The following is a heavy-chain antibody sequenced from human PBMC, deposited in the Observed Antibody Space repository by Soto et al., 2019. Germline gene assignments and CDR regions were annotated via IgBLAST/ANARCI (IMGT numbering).Heavy chain of an antibody. CDR2: IYYSGST. CDR1: GGSISSSSYY. CDR3: ARHKRDLGYCSSTSCPLGGYYGMAV. V-gene: IGHV4-39*01. J-gene: IGHJ6*02. Sequence: PSETLSLTCTVSGGSISSSSYYWGWIRQPPGKGLEWIGSIYYSGSTYYNPSLKSRVTISVDTSKNQFSLKLSSVTAADTAGYNCARHKRDLGYCSSTSCPLGGYYGMAVWAQGPRVTVS. D-gene: IGHD2-2*01.